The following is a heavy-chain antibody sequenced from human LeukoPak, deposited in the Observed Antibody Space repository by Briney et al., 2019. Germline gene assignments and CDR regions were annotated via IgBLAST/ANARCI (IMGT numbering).Heavy chain of an antibody. D-gene: IGHD3-22*01. J-gene: IGHJ4*02. CDR3: AKDPGDSSGYYYARFDY. Sequence: GGSLRLSCAASGFTFSSSAMSWVRRVPGKGLEWVSGISASGGSTSYADSVRGRFTISRDNSKNTLYVQMNSLRDEDTAVYYCAKDPGDSSGYYYARFDYWGQGTLVTVSS. CDR2: ISASGGST. CDR1: GFTFSSSA. V-gene: IGHV3-23*01.